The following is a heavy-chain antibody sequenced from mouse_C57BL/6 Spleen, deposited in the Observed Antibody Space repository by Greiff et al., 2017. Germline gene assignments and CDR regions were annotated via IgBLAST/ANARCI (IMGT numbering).Heavy chain of an antibody. Sequence: EVKLQESGGGLVQPGGSLSLSCAASGFTFTDYYMSWVRQPPGKALEWLGFIRNKANGYTTEYSASVKGRFTISRDNSQSILYLQMNALRAEDSGTCYSARYQSYAMDYWGQGTSVTVSS. CDR1: GFTFTDYY. CDR2: IRNKANGYTT. CDR3: ARYQSYAMDY. V-gene: IGHV7-3*01. J-gene: IGHJ4*01.